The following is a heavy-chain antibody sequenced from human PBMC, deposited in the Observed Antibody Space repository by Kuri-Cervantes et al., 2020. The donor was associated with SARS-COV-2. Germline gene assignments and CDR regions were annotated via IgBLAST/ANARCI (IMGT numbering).Heavy chain of an antibody. V-gene: IGHV3-30*04. D-gene: IGHD3-9*01. J-gene: IGHJ3*02. CDR3: ARDLTPAAFDI. Sequence: GESLKISCAASGFTFSSYAMHWARQAPGKGLEWVAVISYDGSNKYYVDSVKGRFTISRDNSKNTLYLQMNRLRAEDTAVYYCARDLTPAAFDIWGQGTMVTVSS. CDR1: GFTFSSYA. CDR2: ISYDGSNK.